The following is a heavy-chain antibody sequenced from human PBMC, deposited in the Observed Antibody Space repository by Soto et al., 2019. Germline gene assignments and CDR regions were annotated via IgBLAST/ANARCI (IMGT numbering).Heavy chain of an antibody. V-gene: IGHV4-34*01. D-gene: IGHD1-20*01. CDR1: GGSFSGYY. CDR2: INHSGST. J-gene: IGHJ6*02. Sequence: WETLSLTCAVYGGSFSGYYWSWIRQPPGKGLEWIGEINHSGSTNYNPSLKSRVTISVDTSKNQFSLRLSSVTAADTAVYYCARGYNWNYYYYGMDVWGQGTTVTVS. CDR3: ARGYNWNYYYYGMDV.